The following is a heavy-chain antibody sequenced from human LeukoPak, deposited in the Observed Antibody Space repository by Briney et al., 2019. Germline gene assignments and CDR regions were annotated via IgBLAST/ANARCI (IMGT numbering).Heavy chain of an antibody. Sequence: TGGSLRLSCTASGFTFSSYGMHWVRQAPGKGLEWVAVISYDGSNKYYADSVKGRFTISRDNSKNTLYLQMNSLRAEDTAVYYCARCGGDCYAHTKNYYYYGMDVWGQGTTVTVSS. D-gene: IGHD2-21*02. CDR2: ISYDGSNK. V-gene: IGHV3-33*05. J-gene: IGHJ6*02. CDR3: ARCGGDCYAHTKNYYYYGMDV. CDR1: GFTFSSYG.